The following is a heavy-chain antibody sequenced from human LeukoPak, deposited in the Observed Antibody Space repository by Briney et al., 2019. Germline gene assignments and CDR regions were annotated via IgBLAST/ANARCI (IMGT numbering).Heavy chain of an antibody. CDR2: IYWGDDK. Sequence: SGPTLVNPPQALTLTCTFSGFSLSTSGVGVGWIRQPPGKALEWLALIYWGDDKRYSPSLKSRLTITKDTSKNQVVLTMTNMDPVDTATYYCAHTTAAARLEYFDYWGQGTLVTVSS. CDR1: GFSLSTSGVG. V-gene: IGHV2-5*02. J-gene: IGHJ4*02. D-gene: IGHD6-13*01. CDR3: AHTTAAARLEYFDY.